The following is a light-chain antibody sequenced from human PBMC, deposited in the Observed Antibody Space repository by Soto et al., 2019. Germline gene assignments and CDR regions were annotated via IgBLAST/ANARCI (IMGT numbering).Light chain of an antibody. CDR3: GTWDSSLSAGGV. CDR2: DNN. J-gene: IGLJ2*01. Sequence: QSVLTQPPSVSAAPGQKVTISCSGSSSNIGNNYVSWYQQLPGTAPKLLIYDNNKRPSGIPDRFSGSKSGTSATLGITGLQTGDEADYYCGTWDSSLSAGGVFGEGTKLTVL. V-gene: IGLV1-51*01. CDR1: SSNIGNNY.